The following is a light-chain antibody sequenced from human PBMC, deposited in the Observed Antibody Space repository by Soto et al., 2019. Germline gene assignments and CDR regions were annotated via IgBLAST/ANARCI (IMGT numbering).Light chain of an antibody. CDR3: QQYNNWPAT. CDR1: QSVSSD. Sequence: SQSTRSASPVGLATLSWWASQSVSSDLAWYQQKPGQPPRLFIYGASIRATGVPARFSGSGSGTEFTLTISSLQSEDFALYYCQQYNNWPATFGQGTKVDI. CDR2: GAS. J-gene: IGKJ1*01. V-gene: IGKV3-15*01.